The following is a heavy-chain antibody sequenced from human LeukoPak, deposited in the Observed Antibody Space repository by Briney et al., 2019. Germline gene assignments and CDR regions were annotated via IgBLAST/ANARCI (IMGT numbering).Heavy chain of an antibody. CDR2: ISSSSSYI. J-gene: IGHJ4*02. CDR3: ARDMVEATTRGIDY. D-gene: IGHD5-12*01. CDR1: GFTFSSYS. Sequence: GGSLRLSCAASGFTFSSYSMNWVRQAPGKGLEWVSSISSSSSYIYYADSVKGRFTISRDDAKNSLYLQMNTLRAEDTGVYYCARDMVEATTRGIDYWGQGTLVTVSS. V-gene: IGHV3-21*06.